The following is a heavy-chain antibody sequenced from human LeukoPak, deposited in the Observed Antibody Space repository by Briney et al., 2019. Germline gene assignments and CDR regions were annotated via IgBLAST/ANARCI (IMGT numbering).Heavy chain of an antibody. Sequence: GGSLGLSCAASGFTFTSYAMSWVRQAPGKGLEWVSTISGSGGSTYYADSVKGRFTISRDNSKNTLYLQMNSLRAEDTAVYYCVRGKYYFDYWGQGTLVTVSS. CDR2: ISGSGGST. J-gene: IGHJ4*02. V-gene: IGHV3-23*01. CDR3: VRGKYYFDY. CDR1: GFTFTSYA.